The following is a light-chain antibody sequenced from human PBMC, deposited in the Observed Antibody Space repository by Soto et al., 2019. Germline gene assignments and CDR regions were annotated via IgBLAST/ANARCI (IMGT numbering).Light chain of an antibody. J-gene: IGKJ4*01. CDR3: QQYNNWLT. CDR1: ESVGSN. V-gene: IGKV3-15*01. CDR2: GAS. Sequence: EVGMTQSPATLSVFPGERVTLSCRASESVGSNLAWYQQKPGQAPRLLIYGASTRATGVPARFSGSGSGTEFTLTISSLQSADSALYYCQQYNNWLTFGGGTKVEIE.